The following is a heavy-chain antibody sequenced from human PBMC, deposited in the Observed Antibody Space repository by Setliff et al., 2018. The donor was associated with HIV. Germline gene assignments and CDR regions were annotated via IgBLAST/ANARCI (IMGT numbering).Heavy chain of an antibody. CDR3: ASEAWTSYRSSSGYYYYYMDV. V-gene: IGHV4-61*01. J-gene: IGHJ6*03. CDR1: GDSVSSASYY. CDR2: IYYSGTT. D-gene: IGHD6-6*01. Sequence: PSETLSITCTVSGDSVSSASYYWSWIRQPPWKGLEWIGYIYYSGTTKYNPSLKSRVTISVDTSKNQFSLKLSSVTAADTAVYYCASEAWTSYRSSSGYYYYYMDVWGKGTTVTVSS.